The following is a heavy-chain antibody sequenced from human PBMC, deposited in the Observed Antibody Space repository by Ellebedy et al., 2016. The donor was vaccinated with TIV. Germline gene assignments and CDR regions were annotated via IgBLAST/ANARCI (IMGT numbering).Heavy chain of an antibody. CDR2: IVVGSGNT. J-gene: IGHJ2*01. Sequence: SVKVSCKASGFTFTKSAVQWVRQPRGQRLEWLGWIVVGSGNTHYAQKFQERVTITRDMSTSTAYMELSSLRSEDTAVYYCAADSVVGPSASWYFDLWGRGTLVTVSS. CDR1: GFTFTKSA. V-gene: IGHV1-58*01. D-gene: IGHD2-15*01. CDR3: AADSVVGPSASWYFDL.